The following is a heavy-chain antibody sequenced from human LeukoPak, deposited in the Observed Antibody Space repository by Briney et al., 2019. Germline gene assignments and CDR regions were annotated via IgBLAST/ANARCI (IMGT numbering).Heavy chain of an antibody. CDR2: IKQDGSEK. Sequence: PGGSLRLSCAASGFTFSIYWMSWVRQAPGKGLEWVANIKQDGSEKYYVDSVKGRFTISRDNAKNSLYLQMSSLRAEDTAVYYCARLILRGSSWQHNWFDPWGQGTLVTVSS. D-gene: IGHD6-13*01. V-gene: IGHV3-7*01. CDR3: ARLILRGSSWQHNWFDP. J-gene: IGHJ5*02. CDR1: GFTFSIYW.